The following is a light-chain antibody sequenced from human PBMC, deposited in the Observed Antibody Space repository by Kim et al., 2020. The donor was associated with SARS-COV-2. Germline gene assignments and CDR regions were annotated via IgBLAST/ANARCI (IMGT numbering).Light chain of an antibody. CDR1: SGSIASNY. V-gene: IGLV6-57*02. Sequence: KTVTISCTDSSGSIASNYVQWYQQRPGSAPTTVIYEDNQRPSGVPDRFSGSIDSSSNSASLTISGLKTEDEADYYCQSYDSSNSWVFGGGTQLTVL. CDR3: QSYDSSNSWV. CDR2: EDN. J-gene: IGLJ3*02.